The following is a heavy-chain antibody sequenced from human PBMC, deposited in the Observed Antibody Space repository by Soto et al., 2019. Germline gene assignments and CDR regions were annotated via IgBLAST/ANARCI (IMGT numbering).Heavy chain of an antibody. D-gene: IGHD6-13*01. V-gene: IGHV4-31*03. CDR3: ARDRGVWYSSSWYSGYFDY. CDR2: IYYSGST. CDR1: GGSISSGGYY. Sequence: SETLSLTCTVSGGSISSGGYYWSWIRQHPGKGLEWIGYIYYSGSTYYNPSLKSRVTISVDTSKNQFSLKLSSVTAADTAVYYCARDRGVWYSSSWYSGYFDYWGQGTLVTVSS. J-gene: IGHJ4*02.